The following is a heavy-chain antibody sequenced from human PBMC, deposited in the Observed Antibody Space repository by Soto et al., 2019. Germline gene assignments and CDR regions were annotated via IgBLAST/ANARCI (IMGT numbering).Heavy chain of an antibody. D-gene: IGHD6-13*01. CDR1: GFTFSSYA. CDR3: AKGYSSSWHNWFDP. CDR2: ISGSGGST. J-gene: IGHJ5*02. V-gene: IGHV3-23*01. Sequence: EVQLLESGGGLVQPGGSLRLSCAASGFTFSSYAMSWVRQAPGKGLEWVSAISGSGGSTYYADSVKGRFNISRDNSKHTLYVQMNRLRAEDTAVYYCAKGYSSSWHNWFDPWGQGNLVTVSS.